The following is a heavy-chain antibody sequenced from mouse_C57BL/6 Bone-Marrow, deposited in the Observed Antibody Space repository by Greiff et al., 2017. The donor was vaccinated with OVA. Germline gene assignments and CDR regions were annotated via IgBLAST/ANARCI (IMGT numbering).Heavy chain of an antibody. J-gene: IGHJ2*01. CDR1: GYAFSSSW. V-gene: IGHV1-82*01. CDR2: IYPGDGDT. D-gene: IGHD1-1*01. CDR3: AREIFYYYGSPYFDY. Sequence: VQLQQSGPELVKPGASVKISCKASGYAFSSSWMNWVKQRPGKGLEWIGRIYPGDGDTNYNGKFKGKATLTADKSSSTAYMQLSSLTSEDSAVYFCAREIFYYYGSPYFDYWGQGTTLTVSS.